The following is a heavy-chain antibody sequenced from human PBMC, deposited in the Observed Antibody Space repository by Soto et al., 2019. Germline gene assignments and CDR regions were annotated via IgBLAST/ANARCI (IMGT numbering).Heavy chain of an antibody. CDR1: GYTFTGYY. CDR2: INPNSGGT. D-gene: IGHD3-22*01. J-gene: IGHJ4*02. CDR3: AREGAAYYYDSSGYYPPYFDY. V-gene: IGHV1-2*04. Sequence: ASVKVSCKASGYTFTGYYMHWVRQAPGQGLEWMGWINPNSGGTNYAQKFQGWVTMTRDTSISTAYMELSSLRSEDTAVYYCAREGAAYYYDSSGYYPPYFDYWGQGTLVTVSS.